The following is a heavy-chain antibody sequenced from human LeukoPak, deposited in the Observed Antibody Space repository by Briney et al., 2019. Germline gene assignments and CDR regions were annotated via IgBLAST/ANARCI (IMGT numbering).Heavy chain of an antibody. CDR1: GFTFSDYY. Sequence: GGSLRLSCAASGFTFSDYYMSWIRQAPGKGLEWVSYISSSGSTIYYADSVKGRFTISRDNAKNSLYLQMNSLRAEDTAMYYCARVNYGDYLPSFDYWGQGTLVTVSS. CDR2: ISSSGSTI. D-gene: IGHD4-17*01. V-gene: IGHV3-11*01. CDR3: ARVNYGDYLPSFDY. J-gene: IGHJ4*02.